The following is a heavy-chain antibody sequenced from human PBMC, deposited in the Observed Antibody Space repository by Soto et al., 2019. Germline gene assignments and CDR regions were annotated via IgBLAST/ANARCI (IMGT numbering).Heavy chain of an antibody. D-gene: IGHD2-15*01. CDR1: GFTFSSYW. J-gene: IGHJ1*01. V-gene: IGHV3-7*03. Sequence: PGGSLRLSCAASGFTFSSYWLTWVRQAPGKGLEWVANIKQDGSEKSYVDSVKGRFTISRDNAKNALYLQMNSLRVDDTAVYYCANLGYCSGSTCPLQHSGQGTLVIVSS. CDR2: IKQDGSEK. CDR3: ANLGYCSGSTCPLQH.